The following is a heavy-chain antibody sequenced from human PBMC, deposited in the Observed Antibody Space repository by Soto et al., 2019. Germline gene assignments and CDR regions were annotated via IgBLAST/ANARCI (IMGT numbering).Heavy chain of an antibody. CDR2: IIPIFGTA. D-gene: IGHD5-18*01. CDR1: GGTFSSYA. CDR3: ARGESDTAMGHYYYGMDV. J-gene: IGHJ6*02. V-gene: IGHV1-69*13. Sequence: SVKVSCKASGGTFSSYAISWVRQAPGQGLEWMGGIIPIFGTANYAQKFQGRVTITADESTSTAYMELSSLRSEDTAVYYCARGESDTAMGHYYYGMDVWGQGTTVTV.